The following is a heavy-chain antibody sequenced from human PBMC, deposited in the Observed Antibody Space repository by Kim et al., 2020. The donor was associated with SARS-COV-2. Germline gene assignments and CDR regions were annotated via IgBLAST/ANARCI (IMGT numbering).Heavy chain of an antibody. Sequence: ASVKVSCKASGYTFTSYDINWVRQATGQGLEWMGWMNPNSGNTGYAQKFQGRVTMTRNTSISTAYMELSSLRSEDTAVYYCARAVRGSGFGVVIIRAYYMEVWGKRPTVTVS. CDR2: MNPNSGNT. D-gene: IGHD3-3*01. CDR1: GYTFTSYD. CDR3: ARAVRGSGFGVVIIRAYYMEV. J-gene: IGHJ6*03. V-gene: IGHV1-8*01.